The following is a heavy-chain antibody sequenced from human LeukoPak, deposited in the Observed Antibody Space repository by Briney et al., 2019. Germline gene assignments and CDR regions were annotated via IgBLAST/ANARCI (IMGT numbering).Heavy chain of an antibody. CDR3: AKDKGMVRGSTNPHYCYGMDV. D-gene: IGHD3-10*01. Sequence: PGGSLRLSCAASGFTFDDYAMHWVRQAPGKGLEWVSGISWNSGSIGYADSVKGRFTISRDNAKNSLYLQMNSLRAEDTALYYCAKDKGMVRGSTNPHYCYGMDVWGQGTTVTVSS. J-gene: IGHJ6*02. CDR1: GFTFDDYA. V-gene: IGHV3-9*01. CDR2: ISWNSGSI.